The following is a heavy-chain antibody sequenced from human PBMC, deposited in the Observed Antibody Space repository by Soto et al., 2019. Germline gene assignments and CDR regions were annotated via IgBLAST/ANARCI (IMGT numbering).Heavy chain of an antibody. D-gene: IGHD6-19*01. J-gene: IGHJ6*02. CDR1: GDSVSSNSAA. CDR3: ARGRPVAGKVSYYYYGMDV. CDR2: TYYRSKWYN. V-gene: IGHV6-1*01. Sequence: SQTLSLTCAISGDSVSSNSAAWNWIRQSPSRGLEWLGRTYYRSKWYNDYAVSVKSRITINPDTSKNQFSLQLNSVTPEDTAVYYCARGRPVAGKVSYYYYGMDVWGQGTTVTVSS.